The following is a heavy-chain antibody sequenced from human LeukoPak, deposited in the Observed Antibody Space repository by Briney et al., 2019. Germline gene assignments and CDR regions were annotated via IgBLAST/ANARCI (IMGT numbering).Heavy chain of an antibody. CDR1: GFTFSSYS. J-gene: IGHJ4*02. Sequence: GGSLRLSXAASGFTFSSYSMNWVRQAPGKGLEWVSSISSSSSYIYYADSVKGRFTISRDNAKNSLYLQMNSLRAEDTAVYYCARDRGYGSGSYLDYWGQGTLVTVSS. CDR3: ARDRGYGSGSYLDY. V-gene: IGHV3-21*01. D-gene: IGHD3-10*01. CDR2: ISSSSSYI.